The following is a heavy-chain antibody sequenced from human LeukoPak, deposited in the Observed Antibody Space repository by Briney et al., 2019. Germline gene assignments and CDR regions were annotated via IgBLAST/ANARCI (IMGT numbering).Heavy chain of an antibody. CDR1: GFTLSTYW. J-gene: IGHJ6*03. V-gene: IGHV3-7*03. Sequence: GGSLRLSCAASGFTLSTYWMSWVRQTPGKGLEWVANIKEDGSRQYYVDSVKGRFTISRDNAKNSLYLQMNSLRAEDTALYYCAKGVTVTAYYMDVWGKGTTVTVSS. D-gene: IGHD4-11*01. CDR3: AKGVTVTAYYMDV. CDR2: IKEDGSRQ.